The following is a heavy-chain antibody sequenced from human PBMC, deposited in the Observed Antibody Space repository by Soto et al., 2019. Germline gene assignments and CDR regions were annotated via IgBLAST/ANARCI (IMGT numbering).Heavy chain of an antibody. CDR2: IYYSGST. V-gene: IGHV4-31*03. CDR3: ARVGGYSGNLHRRVYFDY. D-gene: IGHD1-26*01. Sequence: SETLSLTCTVSGGSISSGGYYGSWIRKHPGKGLEWIGYIYYSGSTYYNPSLKSRVTISVDTSKNQFSLKLSSVTAADTAVYYCARVGGYSGNLHRRVYFDYWGQGTLVTVSS. J-gene: IGHJ4*02. CDR1: GGSISSGGYY.